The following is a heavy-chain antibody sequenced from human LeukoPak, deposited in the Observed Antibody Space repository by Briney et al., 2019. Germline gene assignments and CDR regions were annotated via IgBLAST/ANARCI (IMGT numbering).Heavy chain of an antibody. CDR2: MSSSRDYV. V-gene: IGHV3-21*01. CDR3: ARGLVGAAFDY. Sequence: GGSLRLSCGASGFTFNAYTMHWVRQVPGKGLGWGSSMSSSRDYVFYADSVKGRFTIFRDNANQSLDLEMSSLRGEDTSIYYCARGLVGAAFDYWGRGTLVTVSS. J-gene: IGHJ4*02. D-gene: IGHD1-26*01. CDR1: GFTFNAYT.